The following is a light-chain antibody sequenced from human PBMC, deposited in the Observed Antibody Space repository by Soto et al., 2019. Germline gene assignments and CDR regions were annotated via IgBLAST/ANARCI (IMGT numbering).Light chain of an antibody. CDR3: SSYVGSDNWV. Sequence: QSALTQPPSASGSPGQSVTISCTGTSSDVGGYNYVSWYQQHPGKAPKLMIHDVNKRPSGVPDRFSGSKSGNTASLTVSGLQAEDEADYYCSSYVGSDNWVFGTGTKLTV. CDR1: SSDVGGYNY. V-gene: IGLV2-8*01. CDR2: DVN. J-gene: IGLJ1*01.